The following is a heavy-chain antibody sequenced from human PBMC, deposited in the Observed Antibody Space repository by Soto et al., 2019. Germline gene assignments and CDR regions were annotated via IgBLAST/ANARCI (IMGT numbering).Heavy chain of an antibody. Sequence: PGGSLRLSCAASGFTFSSYAMHWVRQAPGKGLEWVAVISYDGSNKYYADSVKGRFTISRDNSKNTLYLQMNSLRAEDTAVYYCARSGYYYDSSGYLKWWGQGTLVTVSS. CDR2: ISYDGSNK. CDR1: GFTFSSYA. D-gene: IGHD3-22*01. CDR3: ARSGYYYDSSGYLKW. V-gene: IGHV3-30-3*01. J-gene: IGHJ4*02.